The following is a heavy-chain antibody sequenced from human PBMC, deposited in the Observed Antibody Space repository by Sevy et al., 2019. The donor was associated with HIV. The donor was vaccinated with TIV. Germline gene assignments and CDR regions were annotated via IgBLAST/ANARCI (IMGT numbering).Heavy chain of an antibody. CDR3: ANSLEQWLAPPFDY. Sequence: GGSLRLSCAASGFTFSSYAMSWVRQAPGKGLEWVSAISGSGGSTYYADSVKGRFTISRDNSKNTLYLQMNSLRAEDTAVYYCANSLEQWLAPPFDYWGQGTLVTVSS. D-gene: IGHD6-19*01. CDR2: ISGSGGST. J-gene: IGHJ4*02. CDR1: GFTFSSYA. V-gene: IGHV3-23*01.